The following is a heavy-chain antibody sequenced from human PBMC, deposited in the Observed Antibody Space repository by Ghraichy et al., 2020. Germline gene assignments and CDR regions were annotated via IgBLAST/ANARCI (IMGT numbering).Heavy chain of an antibody. J-gene: IGHJ3*02. Sequence: GALRLSCAASGFTFSSYWMHWVRQAPGKGLVWVSRINSDGSSTSYADSVKGRFTISRDNAKNTLYLQMNSLRAEDTAVYYCARDVGATVTIRDDAFDIWGQGTMVTVSS. CDR1: GFTFSSYW. CDR2: INSDGSST. CDR3: ARDVGATVTIRDDAFDI. V-gene: IGHV3-74*01. D-gene: IGHD4-17*01.